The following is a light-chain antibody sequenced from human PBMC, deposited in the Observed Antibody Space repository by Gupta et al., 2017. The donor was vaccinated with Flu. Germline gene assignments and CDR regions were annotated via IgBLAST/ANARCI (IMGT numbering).Light chain of an antibody. J-gene: IGLJ1*01. CDR2: DVS. CDR3: SSYTSSSTFYV. CDR1: SSDVGRSDY. Sequence: QSALTQPASVSGSPGPSITISCTETSSDVGRSDYVSWYRQDPGKAPKLVIYDVSNRPSGVSSRFSGSKAGNTASLTISGLQAEDETDYYCSSYTSSSTFYVFGSGTKVTVL. V-gene: IGLV2-14*01.